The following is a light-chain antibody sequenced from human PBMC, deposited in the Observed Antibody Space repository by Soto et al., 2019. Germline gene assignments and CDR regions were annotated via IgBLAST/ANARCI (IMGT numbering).Light chain of an antibody. CDR1: SRDVGAYDY. Sequence: QSARSQPASVPASPGPPITISCTGTSRDVGAYDYVSWYLQYPDKAPQLLIYYVDHRPSGVSSRFSGSKSGNTASLTISGLQAEDEGDYYCCSYADGSIYFFGTGTKVTVL. J-gene: IGLJ1*01. CDR3: CSYADGSIYF. CDR2: YVD. V-gene: IGLV2-14*03.